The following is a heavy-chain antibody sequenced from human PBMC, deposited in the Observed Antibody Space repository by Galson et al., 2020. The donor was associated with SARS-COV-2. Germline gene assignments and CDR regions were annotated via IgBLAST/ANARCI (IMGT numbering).Heavy chain of an antibody. CDR2: ISAYNGNT. CDR1: GYTFTSYG. CDR3: ARDPEHHYYDSSGYNWFDP. V-gene: IGHV1-18*01. J-gene: IGHJ5*02. Sequence: ASVKVSCKASGYTFTSYGISWVRQAPGQGLEWMGWISAYNGNTNYAQKLQGRVTMTTDTSTSTAYMELRSLRSDDTAVYYCARDPEHHYYDSSGYNWFDPWGRGTLATVSS. D-gene: IGHD3-22*01.